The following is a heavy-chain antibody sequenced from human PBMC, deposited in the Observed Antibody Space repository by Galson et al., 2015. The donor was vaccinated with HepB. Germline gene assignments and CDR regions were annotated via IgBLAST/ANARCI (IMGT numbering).Heavy chain of an antibody. V-gene: IGHV1-69*04. CDR2: IIPILGIA. CDR1: GGTFSSYT. D-gene: IGHD6-13*01. J-gene: IGHJ6*02. CDR3: ARDSSSSWPNYYYYGMDV. Sequence: SVKVSCKASGGTFSSYTISWVRQAPGQGLEWMGRIIPILGIANYAQKFQGRVTITADKSTSTAYMELSSLRSEDTAVYYCARDSSSSWPNYYYYGMDVWGQGTTVTVSS.